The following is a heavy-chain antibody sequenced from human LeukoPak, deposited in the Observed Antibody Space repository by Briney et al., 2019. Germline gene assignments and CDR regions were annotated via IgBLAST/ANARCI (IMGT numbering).Heavy chain of an antibody. J-gene: IGHJ5*02. CDR3: AGIGYGDYPATNWFDP. Sequence: PSETLSLTCTVSGASISSYYWTWIRQPPGKGLEWIAYMYTSGSTNYSPSLKRRATISVDMSKNQFSLKLTSVTATDTAVYYCAGIGYGDYPATNWFDPWGQGTLVTVSS. CDR2: MYTSGST. CDR1: GASISSYY. D-gene: IGHD4-17*01. V-gene: IGHV4-4*09.